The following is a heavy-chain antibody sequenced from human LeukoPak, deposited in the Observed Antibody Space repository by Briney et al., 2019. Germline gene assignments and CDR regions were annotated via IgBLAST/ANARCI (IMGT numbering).Heavy chain of an antibody. CDR2: IIPIFGIA. CDR3: ASYYYDSSGYYYPLDY. V-gene: IGHV1-69*04. Sequence: SVKVSCKASGGTFSSYAISWVRQAPGQGLEWMGRIIPIFGIANYAQKFQGRVTITADKSTSTAYMELSSLRSEDTAVYYCASYYYDSSGYYYPLDYWGQGTLVTVPS. CDR1: GGTFSSYA. D-gene: IGHD3-22*01. J-gene: IGHJ4*02.